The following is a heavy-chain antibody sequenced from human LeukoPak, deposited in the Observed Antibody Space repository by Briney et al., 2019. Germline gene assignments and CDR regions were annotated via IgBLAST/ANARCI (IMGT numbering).Heavy chain of an antibody. D-gene: IGHD3-22*01. CDR1: GASMSTYY. J-gene: IGHJ4*02. CDR2: IYVSGST. Sequence: SETLSLTCTVSGASMSTYYWVWIRQPAGKGLEWIGRIYVSGSTNYNPSLQRRVTMSIDTSENQFSLNLTSVTAADTATYYCATFNYDSWFFDNWGQGTLVTVSS. V-gene: IGHV4-4*07. CDR3: ATFNYDSWFFDN.